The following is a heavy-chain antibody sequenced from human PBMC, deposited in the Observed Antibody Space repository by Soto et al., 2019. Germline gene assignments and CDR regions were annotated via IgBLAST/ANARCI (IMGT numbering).Heavy chain of an antibody. V-gene: IGHV3-30*18. CDR1: GFTFSSYG. Sequence: GGSLRLSCAASGFTFSSYGMHWVRQAPGKGLEWVAVISYDGSNKYYADSVKGRFTISRDNSKNTLYLQMNSLRAEDTAVYYCAKDMRQWRNLAPFDYWGQGTLVTVSS. CDR2: ISYDGSNK. D-gene: IGHD6-19*01. J-gene: IGHJ4*02. CDR3: AKDMRQWRNLAPFDY.